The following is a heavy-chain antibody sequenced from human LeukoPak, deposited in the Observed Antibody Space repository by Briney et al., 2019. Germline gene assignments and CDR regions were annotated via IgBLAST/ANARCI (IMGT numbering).Heavy chain of an antibody. CDR1: GFTFSSYS. Sequence: GGSLRLSCAASGFTFSSYSMNWVRQAPGKGLEWVSSISSSSSYIYYADSVKGRFTISRDNAKNSLYLQMNSLRAEDTAVYYCARTLPCPYYDSSGYCDNAFDIWGQGTMVTVSS. V-gene: IGHV3-21*01. CDR3: ARTLPCPYYDSSGYCDNAFDI. D-gene: IGHD3-22*01. J-gene: IGHJ3*02. CDR2: ISSSSSYI.